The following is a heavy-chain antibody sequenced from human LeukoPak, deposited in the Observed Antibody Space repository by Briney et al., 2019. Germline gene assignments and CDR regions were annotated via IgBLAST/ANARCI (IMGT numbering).Heavy chain of an antibody. D-gene: IGHD2-21*01. J-gene: IGHJ5*02. V-gene: IGHV1-69*05. CDR2: IIPIFGTA. CDR1: GGTFSSYA. Sequence: SVKVSCKASGGTFSSYAISWVRQAPGQGLEWMGGIIPIFGTANYAQKFQGRVTITTDESTSTAYMELSSLRSEDTAVYYCARDSNGGGGDERFDPWGQGTLVIVSS. CDR3: ARDSNGGGGDERFDP.